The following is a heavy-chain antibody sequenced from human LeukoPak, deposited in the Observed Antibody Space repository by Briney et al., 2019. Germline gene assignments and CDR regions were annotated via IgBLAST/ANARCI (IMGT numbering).Heavy chain of an antibody. D-gene: IGHD2-21*02. J-gene: IGHJ4*02. V-gene: IGHV1-69*05. CDR2: IIPIFGTA. CDR1: GGTFSSYA. Sequence: SVKVSCKASGGTFSSYAISWVRQAPGQGLEWMGRIIPIFGTANYAQKFQGRVTITTDESTSTAYKELSSLRSEDTAVYYCAREAYCGGDCYSGTFDYWGQGTLVTVSS. CDR3: AREAYCGGDCYSGTFDY.